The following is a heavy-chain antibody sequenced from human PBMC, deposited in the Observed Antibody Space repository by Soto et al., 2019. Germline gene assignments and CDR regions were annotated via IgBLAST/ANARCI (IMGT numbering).Heavy chain of an antibody. Sequence: GGSLRLSCAASGFTFNIFAMGWVRQAPGQGLEWVSGISGSGESTYFADSVKGRFTISRDDSKNTVHLQLNSLKAEDTAVYYCAKDGGITMFRRRARGFDIWGPGTMVTVS. CDR1: GFTFNIFA. V-gene: IGHV3-23*01. CDR2: ISGSGEST. CDR3: AKDGGITMFRRRARGFDI. D-gene: IGHD3-10*01. J-gene: IGHJ3*02.